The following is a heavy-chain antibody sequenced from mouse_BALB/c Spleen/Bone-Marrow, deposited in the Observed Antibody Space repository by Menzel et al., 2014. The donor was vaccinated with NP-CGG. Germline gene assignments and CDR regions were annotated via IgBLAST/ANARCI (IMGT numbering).Heavy chain of an antibody. CDR3: ARQDYDWFAY. CDR1: GFTFSGYG. Sequence: EVHLVESGGDLVKPGGSLKLSCAASGFTFSGYGMSWVRQTPDKRLEWVATISSGGSYTYYPDSVKGRFTISRDNAKNTLYLQMSSLKSEDTAMYYCARQDYDWFAYWGQGTLVTVSA. J-gene: IGHJ3*01. CDR2: ISSGGSYT. D-gene: IGHD2-4*01. V-gene: IGHV5-6*01.